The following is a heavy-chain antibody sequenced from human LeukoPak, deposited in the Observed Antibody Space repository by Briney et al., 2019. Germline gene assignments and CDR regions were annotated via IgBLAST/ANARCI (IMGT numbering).Heavy chain of an antibody. CDR2: ISGNSDFR. CDR3: ARRDLRGIVY. CDR1: GFTFTTYW. V-gene: IGHV3-21*01. J-gene: IGHJ4*02. D-gene: IGHD3-16*01. Sequence: GGSLRLSCAASGFTFTTYWMTWVRQAPGKGLEWVSSISGNSDFRSYADSIRGRFTISRDNAKKSLFLQMNSLRVEDTAVYYCARRDLRGIVYWGQGILVTVSS.